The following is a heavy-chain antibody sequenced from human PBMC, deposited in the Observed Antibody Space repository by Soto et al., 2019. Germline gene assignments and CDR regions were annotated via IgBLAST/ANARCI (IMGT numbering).Heavy chain of an antibody. V-gene: IGHV3-30-3*01. CDR3: ARDGYCSGGSCYRLHLYFDY. CDR1: GFTFSSYA. D-gene: IGHD2-15*01. J-gene: IGHJ4*02. Sequence: GGSLRLSCAASGFTFSSYAMHWVRQAPGKGLEWVAVISYDGSNKYYADSVKGRFTISRDNSKNTLYLQMNSLRAEDTAVYYCARDGYCSGGSCYRLHLYFDYWGQGTLVTVSS. CDR2: ISYDGSNK.